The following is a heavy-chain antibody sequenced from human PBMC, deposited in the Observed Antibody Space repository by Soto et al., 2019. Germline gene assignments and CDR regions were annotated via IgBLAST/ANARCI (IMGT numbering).Heavy chain of an antibody. CDR1: GFTFSSYW. J-gene: IGHJ4*02. CDR2: INGDGSST. CDR3: VRGVTDTTGSWY. D-gene: IGHD4-17*01. Sequence: VQVVESGGGLVQPGGSLRLSCAASGFTFSSYWMHWVRQAPGKGLVWVSRINGDGSSTSYADSVKGRFTISRDNAKKTLFLQMNSLRDEDTAVYYCVRGVTDTTGSWYWRQGTLVTVSS. V-gene: IGHV3-74*01.